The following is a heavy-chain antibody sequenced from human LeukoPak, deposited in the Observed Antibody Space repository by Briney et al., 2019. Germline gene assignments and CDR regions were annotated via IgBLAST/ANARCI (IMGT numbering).Heavy chain of an antibody. Sequence: PSGTLSLTCAVSGGSLSSSNWWSWVRQSPGKGLEWIAEIHHSGRINYNPSLKSRVSISVDKSTNQFSLNLSSVTAADTAVYYCATKRTQWLVFDYWGQGTLVTVSS. CDR2: IHHSGRI. V-gene: IGHV4-4*02. CDR3: ATKRTQWLVFDY. J-gene: IGHJ4*02. D-gene: IGHD6-19*01. CDR1: GGSLSSSNW.